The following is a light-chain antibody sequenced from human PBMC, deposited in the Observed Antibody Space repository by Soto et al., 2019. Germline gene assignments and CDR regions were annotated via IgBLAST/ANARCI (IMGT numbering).Light chain of an antibody. CDR3: SSHTTSSTLVV. CDR1: SSDVGGYNY. J-gene: IGLJ3*02. V-gene: IGLV2-14*01. CDR2: DVS. Sequence: QSVLTQPASVSGSPGQSITISCTGTSSDVGGYNYVSWYQQHPGKAPKVMIYDVSNRPSGVSNRFSGSKSGNTASLTISGLQAEDEADYYCSSHTTSSTLVVFGGGTKLTV.